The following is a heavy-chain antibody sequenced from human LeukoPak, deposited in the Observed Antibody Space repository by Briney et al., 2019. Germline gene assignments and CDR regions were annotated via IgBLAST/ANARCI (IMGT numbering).Heavy chain of an antibody. CDR1: GFTFDDYA. V-gene: IGHV3-9*01. CDR2: ISWNSGSI. Sequence: GGSLRLSCAASGFTFDDYAMHWVRQAPGKGLEWVSGISWNSGSITYADSVKGRFTISRDNSKNTLYLQMNSLRDEDTAVYYCAKDSGWILFDDWGQGTLVTVSS. J-gene: IGHJ4*02. D-gene: IGHD2-2*03. CDR3: AKDSGWILFDD.